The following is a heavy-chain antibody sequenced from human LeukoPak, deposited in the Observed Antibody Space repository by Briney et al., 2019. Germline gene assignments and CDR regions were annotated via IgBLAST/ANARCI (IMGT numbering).Heavy chain of an antibody. CDR3: SQTHKGYRSGGSCQEGYSDY. CDR1: GGSFSGYY. J-gene: IGHJ4*02. Sequence: SETLSLTCAVYGGSFSGYYWSWIRQPPGKGLEWIGEINHSGSTNYNPSLKSRVTISVDTSKNQFSLKLSSVTAADTAVYYCSQTHKGYRSGGSCQEGYSDYWGQGTLVTVSS. CDR2: INHSGST. D-gene: IGHD2-15*01. V-gene: IGHV4-34*01.